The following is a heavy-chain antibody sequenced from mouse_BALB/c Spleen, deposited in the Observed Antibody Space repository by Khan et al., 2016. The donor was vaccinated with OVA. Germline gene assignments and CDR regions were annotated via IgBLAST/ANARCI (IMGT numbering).Heavy chain of an antibody. CDR3: ARKNYYGYAMDY. V-gene: IGHV3-2*02. J-gene: IGHJ4*01. D-gene: IGHD1-1*01. CDR2: ISYSGST. CDR1: GYPITSNYA. Sequence: EVQLVESGPGLVKPSQSLSLTCTVTGYPITSNYAWNWIRQFPGNKLEWIGYISYSGSTSYNLSLKSRISITRDTSKNQSFLQLNSVTTEDTATYYCARKNYYGYAMDYWGQGTSVTVSS.